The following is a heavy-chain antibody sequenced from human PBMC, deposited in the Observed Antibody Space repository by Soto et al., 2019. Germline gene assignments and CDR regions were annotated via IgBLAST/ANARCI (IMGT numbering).Heavy chain of an antibody. CDR1: GGSISSYY. J-gene: IGHJ4*02. Sequence: SETLSLTCTVSGGSISSYYWSWIRQPAGKGLEWIGRIYYSGSTYYNPSLKSRVTISVDTSKNQFSLKLSSVTAADTAVYYCAREEIGTNGVCFFDYWGQGTLVTVSS. CDR2: IYYSGST. CDR3: AREEIGTNGVCFFDY. V-gene: IGHV4-4*07. D-gene: IGHD2-8*01.